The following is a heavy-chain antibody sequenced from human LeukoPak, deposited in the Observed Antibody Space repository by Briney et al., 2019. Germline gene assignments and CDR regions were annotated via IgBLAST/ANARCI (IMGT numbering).Heavy chain of an antibody. Sequence: PSETLSLTCTVSGGSISSGSYYLCWIRQPPGRGLEWIGSIYYSGSTYYNPSLKSRVTISVDTSKNQFSLKLSSVTAADTAVYYCARRLAGTEDYWGQGTLVTVSS. J-gene: IGHJ4*02. V-gene: IGHV4-39*01. D-gene: IGHD6-13*01. CDR1: GGSISSGSYY. CDR2: IYYSGST. CDR3: ARRLAGTEDY.